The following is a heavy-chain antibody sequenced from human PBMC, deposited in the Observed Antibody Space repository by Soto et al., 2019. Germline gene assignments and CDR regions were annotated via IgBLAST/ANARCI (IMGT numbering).Heavy chain of an antibody. V-gene: IGHV3-53*01. Sequence: EVQLVESGGGLIQPGGSLRLSCAASGFTFSTNAMNWVRQAPGKGLEWVSLIYSGGSTYYADSVKGRFAISRDNSKNTLYLQMSSLRAEGTAVYYCATRPLLPGAPWGQGTVVTVSS. CDR2: IYSGGST. D-gene: IGHD3-22*01. J-gene: IGHJ3*01. CDR1: GFTFSTNA. CDR3: ATRPLLPGAP.